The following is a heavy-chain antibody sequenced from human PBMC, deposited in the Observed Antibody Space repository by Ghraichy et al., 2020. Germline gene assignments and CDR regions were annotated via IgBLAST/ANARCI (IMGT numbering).Heavy chain of an antibody. J-gene: IGHJ4*02. V-gene: IGHV4-34*01. CDR3: ARRGFYFDY. CDR1: GGSFSGYY. Sequence: SETLSLTCAVYGGSFSGYYWSWIRQSPGKGLEWIGENTHSVSTKYNPSLKSRVTISVDTSKNQFTLHVSSVTAADTAVYYCARRGFYFDYWGQGTQVTVSS. CDR2: NTHSVST.